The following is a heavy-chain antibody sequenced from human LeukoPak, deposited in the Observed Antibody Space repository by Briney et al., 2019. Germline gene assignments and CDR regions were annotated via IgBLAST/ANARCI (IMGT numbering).Heavy chain of an antibody. V-gene: IGHV3-33*01. CDR2: IWYDGSNK. CDR1: GFTFSSYG. J-gene: IGHJ4*02. D-gene: IGHD3-22*01. CDR3: ARDREDYDSTTGY. Sequence: GGSLRLSCAASGFTFSSYGTHWVRQAPGKGLEWVAVIWYDGSNKYYADSVKGRFTISRDNSKNTLYLQMNSLRAEDTAVYYCARDREDYDSTTGYWGQGTLVTVSS.